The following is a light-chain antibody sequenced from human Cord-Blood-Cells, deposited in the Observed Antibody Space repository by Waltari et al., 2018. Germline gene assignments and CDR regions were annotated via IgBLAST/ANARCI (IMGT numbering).Light chain of an antibody. CDR1: SSAVGGYNY. Sequence: QSALTQPASVSGSPGQSITISCTGTSSAVGGYNYVSWYQQHPGKAPNLMIYDVSKRPSGVSNRFSGSKSGNTASLTISGLQAEDEADYYCSSYTSSSTYVFGTGTKVTVL. CDR2: DVS. CDR3: SSYTSSSTYV. J-gene: IGLJ1*01. V-gene: IGLV2-14*01.